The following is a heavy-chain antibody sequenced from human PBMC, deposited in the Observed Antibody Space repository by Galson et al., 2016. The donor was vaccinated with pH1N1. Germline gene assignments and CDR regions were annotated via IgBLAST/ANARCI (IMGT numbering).Heavy chain of an antibody. J-gene: IGHJ5*01. CDR2: VSGTGTT. CDR1: GGSISSDSDY. V-gene: IGHV4-61*02. Sequence: TLSLTCTVSGGSISSDSDYWTWIRQPAGKGLEWIGRVSGTGTTNYNPSLTSRVTISIDTSKNQFSLKMASVTAADTAVYFWARESLEWLIISGHRVELNWFDSWGQGTLVTVSS. D-gene: IGHD3-3*01. CDR3: ARESLEWLIISGHRVELNWFDS.